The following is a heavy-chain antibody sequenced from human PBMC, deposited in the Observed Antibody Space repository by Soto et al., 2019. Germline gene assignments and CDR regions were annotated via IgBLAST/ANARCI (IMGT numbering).Heavy chain of an antibody. CDR3: AKGIRGSAMGTNFDF. V-gene: IGHV3-9*01. J-gene: IGHJ4*02. CDR2: ISWNSGSI. Sequence: EVQLVESGGGLVQPGRSLRLSCAASGFTFDDYAMHWVRPDPGMGLEWVSGISWNSGSIGYADTVKGRFTISKDNAKNSLYLQMNSLSAEDTALYYCAKGIRGSAMGTNFDFWGQGTLGIVAS. D-gene: IGHD5-18*01. CDR1: GFTFDDYA.